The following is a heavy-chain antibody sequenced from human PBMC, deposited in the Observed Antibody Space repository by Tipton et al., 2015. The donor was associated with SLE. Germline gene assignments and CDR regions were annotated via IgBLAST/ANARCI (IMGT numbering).Heavy chain of an antibody. V-gene: IGHV3-23*03. D-gene: IGHD3-22*01. J-gene: IGHJ6*02. CDR3: AKDLSYYXSRGFGICYYFYGMDV. CDR1: GFTFSSYG. Sequence: SLRLSCAASGFTFSSYGMNWVRQAPGKGLEWVSVIYSRGSTYYADSVKGRFTISRDNSKNMLYLQMNSLRADDTAVYYCAKDLSYYXSRGFGICYYFYGMDVWGQGTTVTVPS. CDR2: IYSRGST.